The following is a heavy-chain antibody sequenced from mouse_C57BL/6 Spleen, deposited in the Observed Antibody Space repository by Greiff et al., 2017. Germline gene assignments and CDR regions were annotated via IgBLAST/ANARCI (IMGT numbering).Heavy chain of an antibody. J-gene: IGHJ4*01. CDR1: GYTFTDYN. V-gene: IGHV1-22*01. Sequence: DVQLQESGPELVKPGASVKMSCKASGYTFTDYNMHWVKQSHGKSLEWIGYINPNNGGTSYNQKFKGKATLTVNKSSSTAYMELRSLTSEDSAVYYCARGLRAMDYWGQGTSVTVSS. CDR3: ARGLRAMDY. CDR2: INPNNGGT.